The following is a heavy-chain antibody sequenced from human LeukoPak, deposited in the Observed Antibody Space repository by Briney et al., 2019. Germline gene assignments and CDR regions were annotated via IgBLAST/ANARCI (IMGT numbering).Heavy chain of an antibody. CDR3: AKNSSGGYSDY. Sequence: ASVKVSCKTSGYTFTSSGITWVRQAPGQGLEWMGWISTYNGYSKYAQNLQGRVTMTADTSTSTAYMELSSLRSDDTAVYYCAKNSSGGYSDYWGQGTPVTLSS. D-gene: IGHD6-19*01. J-gene: IGHJ4*02. CDR2: ISTYNGYS. CDR1: GYTFTSSG. V-gene: IGHV1-18*01.